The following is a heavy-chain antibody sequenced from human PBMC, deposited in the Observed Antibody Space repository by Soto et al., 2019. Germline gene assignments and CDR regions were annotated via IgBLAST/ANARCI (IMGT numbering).Heavy chain of an antibody. D-gene: IGHD6-6*01. Sequence: SETLSLTCTVSGESVNSGSYYWSWIRQPPGKGLEWIGYVYYSGSTNYNPSLKSRVTISIDTSKNQFSLKLRSVAAADTAVYYCARAAAPRYPGYWGQGTLVTVSS. J-gene: IGHJ4*02. CDR3: ARAAAPRYPGY. CDR2: VYYSGST. V-gene: IGHV4-61*01. CDR1: GESVNSGSYY.